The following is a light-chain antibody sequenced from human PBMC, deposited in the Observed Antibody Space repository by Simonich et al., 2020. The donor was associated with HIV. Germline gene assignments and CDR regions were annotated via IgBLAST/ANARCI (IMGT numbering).Light chain of an antibody. Sequence: QSALTQPASVSGSPGQSITISCTGTSSDVGGYNYVSWYQQYPDKAPTLMIYDVSNRPSGVSHLFSASKSGNTASLTISGLQAEDEADYYCSSYSSSSTVVFGGGTKLTVL. V-gene: IGLV2-14*03. CDR1: SSDVGGYNY. CDR3: SSYSSSSTVV. J-gene: IGLJ2*01. CDR2: DVS.